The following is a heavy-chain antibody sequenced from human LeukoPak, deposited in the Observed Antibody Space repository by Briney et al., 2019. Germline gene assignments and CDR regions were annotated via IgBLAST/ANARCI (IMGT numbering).Heavy chain of an antibody. CDR2: IHYSGST. V-gene: IGHV4-59*08. CDR1: GGSISGYY. J-gene: IGHJ5*02. Sequence: SETLSLTCTVSGGSISGYYWSWVRQPPGKGLEWIGYIHYSGSTNYNPSLKSRVTISVDTSKNQFSLKLSSVTAADTAVYYWASHDILTGYYHWGQGTLVTVSS. D-gene: IGHD3-9*01. CDR3: ASHDILTGYYH.